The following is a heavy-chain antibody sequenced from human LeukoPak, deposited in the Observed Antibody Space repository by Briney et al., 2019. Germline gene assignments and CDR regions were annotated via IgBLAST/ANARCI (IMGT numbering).Heavy chain of an antibody. CDR3: ARHPKTYYDFWSGPTLILDAFDI. Sequence: PGGSLRLSCAASGFTFSSYSMNWVRQASGKGLEWVSSMSSSRSYIYYADSVKGRFTISRDNAKNSLYLQMNSLRAEDTAVYYCARHPKTYYDFWSGPTLILDAFDIWGQGTMVTVSS. V-gene: IGHV3-21*01. D-gene: IGHD3-3*01. J-gene: IGHJ3*02. CDR1: GFTFSSYS. CDR2: MSSSRSYI.